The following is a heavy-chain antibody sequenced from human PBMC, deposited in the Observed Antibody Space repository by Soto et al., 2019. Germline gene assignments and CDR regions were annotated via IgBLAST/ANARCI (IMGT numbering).Heavy chain of an antibody. CDR2: ISDSGSTI. CDR3: TRDCS. D-gene: IGHD2-21*01. Sequence: EVHLVESGGGLVQPGGSLRLSCAASGFPFSSYAMNWVRQTPDKGLEWLSYISDSGSTIHYADSVKGRFTISRDNAKNSLYLQMNSLSADDTAVYYCTRDCSRGQGTLVTVSS. J-gene: IGHJ4*02. V-gene: IGHV3-48*01. CDR1: GFPFSSYA.